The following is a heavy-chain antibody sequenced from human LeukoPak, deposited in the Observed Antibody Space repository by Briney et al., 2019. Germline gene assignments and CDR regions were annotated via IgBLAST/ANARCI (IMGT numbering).Heavy chain of an antibody. V-gene: IGHV4-4*07. CDR1: GVSISSYY. D-gene: IGHD3-10*01. CDR2: IYTSGST. CDR3: AGTGRTDAFDI. Sequence: PSETLSLACTVSGVSISSYYWSWIRQPAGKGLEWIGRIYTSGSTNYNPSLKSRLTLSVDTSKHQFSLKLSSVTAADTAVYYCAGTGRTDAFDIWGQGTMVTVSS. J-gene: IGHJ3*02.